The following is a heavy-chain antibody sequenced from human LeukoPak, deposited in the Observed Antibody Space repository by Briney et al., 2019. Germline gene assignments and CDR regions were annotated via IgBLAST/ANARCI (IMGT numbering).Heavy chain of an antibody. J-gene: IGHJ6*02. CDR1: GFTFSSYA. CDR2: ISYDGTNN. D-gene: IGHD5-12*01. CDR3: ARTSGFDSPYSYYYGMDV. V-gene: IGHV3-30-3*01. Sequence: GGSLRLSCAASGFTFSSYAMHWVRQAPGKGLEWVAVISYDGTNNYYADSVKGRFTISRDNSRNTLYLQMNSLRAEDTAVDYCARTSGFDSPYSYYYGMDVWGQGTTVTVSS.